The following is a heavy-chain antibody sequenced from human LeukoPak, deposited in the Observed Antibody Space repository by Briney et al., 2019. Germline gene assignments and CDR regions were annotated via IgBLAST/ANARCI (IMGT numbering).Heavy chain of an antibody. CDR1: GGSISSYY. CDR2: IYYSGST. CDR3: ARERTGVQLPKMDNYYMDV. D-gene: IGHD1-1*01. Sequence: PSETLSLTCTVSGGSISSYYWSWIRQPPGKGLEWVGYIYYSGSTNYNSSLRSRVTISVDTSKNQFSLKLRSVTAADTAVYYCARERTGVQLPKMDNYYMDVWGKGTPVTISS. V-gene: IGHV4-59*01. J-gene: IGHJ6*03.